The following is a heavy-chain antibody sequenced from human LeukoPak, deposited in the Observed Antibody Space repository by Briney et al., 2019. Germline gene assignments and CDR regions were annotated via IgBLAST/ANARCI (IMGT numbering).Heavy chain of an antibody. CDR1: GGSFSGYY. Sequence: PSETLSLTCAVYGGSFSGYYRSWIRQPPGKGLEWIGEINHSGSTNYNPSLKSRVTISVDTSKNQFSLKLSSVTAADTAVYYCARGLGYGDYVPNYWGQGTLVTVSS. J-gene: IGHJ4*02. D-gene: IGHD4-17*01. CDR3: ARGLGYGDYVPNY. CDR2: INHSGST. V-gene: IGHV4-34*01.